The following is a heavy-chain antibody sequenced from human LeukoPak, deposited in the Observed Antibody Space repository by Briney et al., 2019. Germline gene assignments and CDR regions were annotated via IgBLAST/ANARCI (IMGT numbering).Heavy chain of an antibody. D-gene: IGHD3-3*01. Sequence: GESLKISCKGSGYGFGSYWIGWVRQMPGKGLEWMGIIYPADSDTKFSPSFQGRVTISADKSISTAYLQWSSLRDSDTAIYYCAVTMSGDEAFDIWGQGTLVTVSS. CDR2: IYPADSDT. CDR1: GYGFGSYW. J-gene: IGHJ3*02. CDR3: AVTMSGDEAFDI. V-gene: IGHV5-51*01.